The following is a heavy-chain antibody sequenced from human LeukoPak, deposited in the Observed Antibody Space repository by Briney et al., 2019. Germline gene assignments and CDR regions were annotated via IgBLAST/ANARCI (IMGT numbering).Heavy chain of an antibody. D-gene: IGHD7-27*01. CDR3: ASSPNWGFDY. J-gene: IGHJ4*02. CDR2: INPNSGGT. Sequence: GASVTVSCTASGYTFTGYYMHWVRQAPGQGLEWMGRINPNSGGTNYAQKFQGRVTITRDTPISTAYVELSRLTSDDTAVYYCASSPNWGFDYWGQGTLVTVSS. CDR1: GYTFTGYY. V-gene: IGHV1-2*06.